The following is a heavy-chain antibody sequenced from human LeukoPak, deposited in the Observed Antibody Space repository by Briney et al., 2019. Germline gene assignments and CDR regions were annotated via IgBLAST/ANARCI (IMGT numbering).Heavy chain of an antibody. CDR2: IIPILGIA. CDR1: GGTFSSYA. V-gene: IGHV1-69*04. D-gene: IGHD3-10*01. CDR3: ARDVLWFGDSGSYGMDV. Sequence: ASVKISCKASGGTFSSYAISWVRQAPGQGLEWMGRIIPILGIANYAQKFQGRVTITADKSTSTAYMELSSLRSEDTAVYYCARDVLWFGDSGSYGMDVWGQGTTVTVSS. J-gene: IGHJ6*02.